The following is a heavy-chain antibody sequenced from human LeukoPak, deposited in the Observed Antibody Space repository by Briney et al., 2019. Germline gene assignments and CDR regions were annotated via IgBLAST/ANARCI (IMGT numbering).Heavy chain of an antibody. J-gene: IGHJ4*02. Sequence: ASVKVSCKASGYTFTSYGISWVRQAPGQGLEWMGWISDYNGNTNYAQKLQGRVTMTTDTSTSTAYMELRSLRSDDTAVYYCARGPHYYDSSGYYYPVGYFDYWGQGTLVTVSS. V-gene: IGHV1-18*01. CDR1: GYTFTSYG. D-gene: IGHD3-22*01. CDR3: ARGPHYYDSSGYYYPVGYFDY. CDR2: ISDYNGNT.